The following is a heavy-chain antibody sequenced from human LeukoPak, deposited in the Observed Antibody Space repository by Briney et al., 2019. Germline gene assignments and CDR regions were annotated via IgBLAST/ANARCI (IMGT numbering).Heavy chain of an antibody. V-gene: IGHV4-59*12. Sequence: SETLSLTCTVSAASISSYYWSWIRQPPGKGLEWIGYIYYSWSTNYNPSLKSRVTISVDTSKNQFSLKLSSVTAADTAVYYCGRRGRNYYMDVWGKGTTVSVSS. CDR1: AASISSYY. J-gene: IGHJ6*03. CDR2: IYYSWST. CDR3: GRRGRNYYMDV.